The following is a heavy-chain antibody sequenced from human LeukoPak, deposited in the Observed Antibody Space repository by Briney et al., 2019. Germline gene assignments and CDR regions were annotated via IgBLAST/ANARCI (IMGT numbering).Heavy chain of an antibody. J-gene: IGHJ6*02. Sequence: SETLSLTCTVSGGSISYYYWSWIRQSPGNGLEWIGYIYYSGTTNYNPSLKSRVTISVDTSKNQFSLQLRSVTAADTAVYYCAREDPQTTVPEGMDVWGQGTTVTVSS. CDR2: IYYSGTT. D-gene: IGHD4-17*01. CDR1: GGSISYYY. V-gene: IGHV4-59*01. CDR3: AREDPQTTVPEGMDV.